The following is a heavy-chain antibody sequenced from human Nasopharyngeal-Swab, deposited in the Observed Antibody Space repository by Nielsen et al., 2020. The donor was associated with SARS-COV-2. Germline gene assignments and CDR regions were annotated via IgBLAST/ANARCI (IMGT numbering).Heavy chain of an antibody. V-gene: IGHV4-34*01. CDR3: ARAGESHVVVVAATTPSFDY. CDR2: INHSGST. CDR1: GGSFSGYY. J-gene: IGHJ4*02. D-gene: IGHD2-15*01. Sequence: SETLSLTCAVYGGSFSGYYWSWIRQPPGKGLKWIGEINHSGSTNYNPSLKCRVTISVDTSKNQFSLKLSSVTAADTAVYYCARAGESHVVVVAATTPSFDYWGQGTLVTVSS.